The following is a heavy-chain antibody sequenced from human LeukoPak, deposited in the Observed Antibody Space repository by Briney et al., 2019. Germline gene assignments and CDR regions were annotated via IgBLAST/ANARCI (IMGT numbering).Heavy chain of an antibody. V-gene: IGHV3-48*03. Sequence: GGSLRLSCAASGFTVSSNYMNWVRQAPGKGLEWVSYISSSGSTIYYADSVKGRFTISRDNAKNSLYLRMNSLRAEDTAVYYCAELGITMIGGVWGKGTTVTISS. D-gene: IGHD3-10*02. CDR2: ISSSGSTI. CDR1: GFTVSSNY. J-gene: IGHJ6*04. CDR3: AELGITMIGGV.